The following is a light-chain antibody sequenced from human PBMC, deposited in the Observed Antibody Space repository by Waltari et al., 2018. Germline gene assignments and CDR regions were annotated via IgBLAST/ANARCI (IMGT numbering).Light chain of an antibody. CDR2: GAS. CDR1: QSVSSSY. V-gene: IGKV3-20*01. CDR3: QQYGSSPT. Sequence: EIVLTQSPGTLSLSPGERATLSSRASQSVSSSYLAWYQQKPGQAPRLLIYGASSRATGIPYRFSSSGSVTDFTLTISRLEPEYFAVYYCQQYGSSPTFGQGTKVEIK. J-gene: IGKJ1*01.